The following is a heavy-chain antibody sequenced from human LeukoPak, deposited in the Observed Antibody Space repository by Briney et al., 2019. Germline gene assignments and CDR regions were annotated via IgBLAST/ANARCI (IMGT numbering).Heavy chain of an antibody. CDR2: IIPILGIA. CDR1: GGTFSSYA. D-gene: IGHD1-26*01. V-gene: IGHV1-69*04. Sequence: GASVKVSCKASGGTFSSYAISWVRQAPGQGLEWMGRIIPILGIANYAQKFQGRVIMTEDTSTDTAYMELSSLRSEDTTVYYCATGSPWEFDYWGQGTLVTVSS. CDR3: ATGSPWEFDY. J-gene: IGHJ4*02.